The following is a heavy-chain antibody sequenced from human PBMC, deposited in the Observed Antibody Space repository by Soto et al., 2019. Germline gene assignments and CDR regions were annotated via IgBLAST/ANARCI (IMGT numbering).Heavy chain of an antibody. V-gene: IGHV1-46*03. Sequence: ASVKVSCKASGYTFTSHYMHWVRQAPGQGLEWMGVINARDGSTGYAQKFQGRATLTRDTSTSTVHKELSSLRADDRAFYYCARDQGNKEKFWWLDPWGREPQFTVSS. J-gene: IGHJ5*02. CDR1: GYTFTSHY. CDR2: INARDGST. CDR3: ARDQGNKEKFWWLDP. D-gene: IGHD3-3*01.